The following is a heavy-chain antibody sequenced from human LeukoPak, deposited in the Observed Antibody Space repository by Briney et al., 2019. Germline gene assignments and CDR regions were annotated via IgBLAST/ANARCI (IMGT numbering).Heavy chain of an antibody. CDR2: IWYDGSNK. CDR3: AREGDSSSWYSLGY. CDR1: GFTFSSYG. D-gene: IGHD6-13*01. V-gene: IGHV3-33*01. J-gene: IGHJ4*02. Sequence: GRSLRLSCAASGFTFSSYGMHRVRQAPRKGLEWVAVIWYDGSNKYYADSVKGRFTISRDNSKNTLYLQMNSLRAEDTAVYYCAREGDSSSWYSLGYWGQGTLVTVSS.